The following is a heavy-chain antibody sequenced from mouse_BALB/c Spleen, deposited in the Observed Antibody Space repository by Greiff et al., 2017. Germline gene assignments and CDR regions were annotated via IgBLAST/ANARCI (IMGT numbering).Heavy chain of an antibody. CDR3: ARDGNYPYYFDY. D-gene: IGHD2-1*01. Sequence: VQLQQSGAELVKPGASVKLSCTASGFNIKDTYMHWVKQRPEQGLEWIGRIDPANGNTKYDPKFQGKATITADTSSNTACLQLSSLTSEDTAVYYCARDGNYPYYFDYWGQGTTLTVSS. CDR2: IDPANGNT. J-gene: IGHJ2*01. V-gene: IGHV14-3*02. CDR1: GFNIKDTY.